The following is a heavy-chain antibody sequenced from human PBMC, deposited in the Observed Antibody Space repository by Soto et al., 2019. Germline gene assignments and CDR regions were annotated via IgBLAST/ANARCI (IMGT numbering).Heavy chain of an antibody. CDR1: GYTFTRYY. D-gene: IGHD1-26*01. J-gene: IGHJ4*02. CDR3: ARSLTRGDY. CDR2: INPSGGST. V-gene: IGHV1-46*01. Sequence: QVQLVQSGAEVKKPGASVKVSCKASGYTFTRYYMHWVRQAPGQGLEWVAIINPSGGSTNYAQQFXXRXTXSRDTSTSTVYMELSSLESEDTAVYYCARSLTRGDYWGQGTLVTVSS.